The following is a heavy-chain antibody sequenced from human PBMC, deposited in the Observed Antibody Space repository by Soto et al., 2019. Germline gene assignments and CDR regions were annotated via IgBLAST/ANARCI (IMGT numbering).Heavy chain of an antibody. CDR1: GGTFSSYA. CDR2: IIPIFGTA. J-gene: IGHJ6*02. D-gene: IGHD4-4*01. Sequence: QVQLVQSGAEVKKPGSSVKVSCKASGGTFSSYAISWVRQAPGQGLEWMGGIIPIFGTANYAQKFQGRVTITADESTSTAYMELSSLRSEDTAVYYCARVRGDYSNYHSVFPYGMDVWGQGTTVTVSS. V-gene: IGHV1-69*01. CDR3: ARVRGDYSNYHSVFPYGMDV.